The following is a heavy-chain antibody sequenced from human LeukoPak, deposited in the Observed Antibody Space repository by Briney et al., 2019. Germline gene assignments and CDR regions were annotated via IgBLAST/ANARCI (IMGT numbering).Heavy chain of an antibody. D-gene: IGHD6-6*01. CDR2: ISGTSGRT. CDR3: AKDRSGTTAARVYDY. J-gene: IGHJ4*02. Sequence: PGGSLRLSCAASGFTFSSYAMSWVRQAPGKGLQWVSSISGTSGRTEYADSVKGRFTISRDNSKNMVYLQMNSLGAEDTAVYYCAKDRSGTTAARVYDYWGQGTLVTVSS. V-gene: IGHV3-23*01. CDR1: GFTFSSYA.